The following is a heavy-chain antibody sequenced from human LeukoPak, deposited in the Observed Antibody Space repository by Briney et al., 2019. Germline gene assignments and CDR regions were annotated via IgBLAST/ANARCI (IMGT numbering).Heavy chain of an antibody. D-gene: IGHD1-26*01. V-gene: IGHV4-61*01. J-gene: IGHJ4*02. CDR1: SGSVNSDTYS. CDR2: IFYSGNT. Sequence: SETLSLTCTVSSGSVNSDTYSWSWIRQPPGKGLEWIGYIFYSGNTNYNPSLKSRVTMSVDTSRNQFSLKLSSVTAADTALYFCARGNGGTYSLDYWGQGTPVTVSS. CDR3: ARGNGGTYSLDY.